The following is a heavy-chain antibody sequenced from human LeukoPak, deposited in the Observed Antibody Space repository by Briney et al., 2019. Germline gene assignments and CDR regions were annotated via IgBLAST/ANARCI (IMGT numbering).Heavy chain of an antibody. CDR2: IYYSGST. J-gene: IGHJ4*02. D-gene: IGHD6-19*01. CDR3: ARVTAVAKTFDY. CDR1: GGSISSGDYY. V-gene: IGHV4-61*08. Sequence: PSQTLSLTCTVSGGSISSGDYYWSWIRQPPGKGLEWIGYIYYSGSTNYNPSLKSRVTISVDTSKNQFSLKLSSVTAADTAVYYCARVTAVAKTFDYWGQGTLVTVSS.